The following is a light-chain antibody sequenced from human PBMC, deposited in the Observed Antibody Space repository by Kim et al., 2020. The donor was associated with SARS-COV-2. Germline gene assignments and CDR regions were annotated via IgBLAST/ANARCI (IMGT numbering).Light chain of an antibody. CDR1: QTISSTS. CDR2: DAS. V-gene: IGKV3-20*01. Sequence: EIVLTQSPGTLSLSPGERATLSCRASQTISSTSLAWHQQKPGQAPRLLIYDASSRAAGIPDRFSGSGSGTDFTLTISRLEPEDFAVYYCQLYGSAPWTFGQGTKVDIK. CDR3: QLYGSAPWT. J-gene: IGKJ1*01.